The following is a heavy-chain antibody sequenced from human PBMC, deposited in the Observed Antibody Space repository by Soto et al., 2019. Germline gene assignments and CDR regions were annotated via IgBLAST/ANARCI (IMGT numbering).Heavy chain of an antibody. Sequence: ASEALSLPRTVSGGFLSRGGYLLCWVRQPPGKGLEWIGYIYYSGGTYYNPSLKSRVTISVDTSKNQFSLKLSSVTATDTAVYYCARDKYGDTYYFDYWGQGTLVTVSS. CDR2: IYYSGGT. V-gene: IGHV4-30-4*01. D-gene: IGHD4-17*01. J-gene: IGHJ4*02. CDR1: GGFLSRGGYL. CDR3: ARDKYGDTYYFDY.